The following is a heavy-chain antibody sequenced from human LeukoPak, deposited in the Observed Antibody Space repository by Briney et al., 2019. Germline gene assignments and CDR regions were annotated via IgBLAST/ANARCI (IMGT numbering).Heavy chain of an antibody. V-gene: IGHV4-39*07. J-gene: IGHJ4*02. D-gene: IGHD3-3*01. CDR3: ASSPRVGVVIYFDY. CDR2: IYYSGST. Sequence: SETLSLTCTVSGGSISSSSYYWGWIRQPPGNGLEWIGSIYYSGSTYYNPSLKSRVTISVDTSKNQFSLKLSSVTAAATAVYYCASSPRVGVVIYFDYWGQGTLVTVSS. CDR1: GGSISSSSYY.